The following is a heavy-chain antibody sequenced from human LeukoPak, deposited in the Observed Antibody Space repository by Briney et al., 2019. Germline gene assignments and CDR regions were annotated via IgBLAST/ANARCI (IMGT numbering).Heavy chain of an antibody. D-gene: IGHD2-2*01. Sequence: SETLSLTCAVYGGSFSGYYWSWIRQPPGKGLEWIGEINHSGSTNYNPSLKSRVTISVDTSKNQFSLKLSSVTAADTAVYYCARGDCSSTSCYGFDPWGQGTLVTVPS. J-gene: IGHJ5*02. CDR1: GGSFSGYY. CDR3: ARGDCSSTSCYGFDP. V-gene: IGHV4-34*01. CDR2: INHSGST.